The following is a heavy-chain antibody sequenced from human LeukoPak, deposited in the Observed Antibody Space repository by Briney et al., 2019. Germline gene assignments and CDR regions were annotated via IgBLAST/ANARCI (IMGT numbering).Heavy chain of an antibody. CDR3: ARGRRFGDLRVEYYYYYMDV. D-gene: IGHD3-10*01. V-gene: IGHV4-34*01. CDR2: INHSGST. CDR1: GGSFSGYY. J-gene: IGHJ6*03. Sequence: SETLSLTCAVYGGSFSGYYWSWIRHPPGKGLEWIGEINHSGSTNYNPSLKSRVTISVDTSKNQFSLKLSSVTAADTAVYYCARGRRFGDLRVEYYYYYMDVWGKGTTVTISS.